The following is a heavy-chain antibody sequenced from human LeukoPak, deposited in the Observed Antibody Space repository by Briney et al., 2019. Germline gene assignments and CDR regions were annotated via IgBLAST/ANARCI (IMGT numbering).Heavy chain of an antibody. J-gene: IGHJ4*02. D-gene: IGHD4-17*01. CDR3: AKGGATVIDY. Sequence: GGSLRLSCAASGFTFSNYWMHWVRQAPGKGLVWVSRINSDGSSTTSADSVKGRFTISRDNAKNTLYLQMNSLRVEDTAVYYCAKGGATVIDYWGQGTLVTVSS. CDR1: GFTFSNYW. V-gene: IGHV3-74*01. CDR2: INSDGSST.